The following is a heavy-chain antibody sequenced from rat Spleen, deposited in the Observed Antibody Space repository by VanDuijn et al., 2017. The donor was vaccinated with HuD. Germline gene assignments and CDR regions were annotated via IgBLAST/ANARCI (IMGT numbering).Heavy chain of an antibody. CDR2: ISPGGGNT. J-gene: IGHJ2*01. D-gene: IGHD5-1*01. CDR3: ARHGEDY. Sequence: EVQLVESGGGLVQPGRSLKLSCAASGFIFSDYNMAWVRQAPKKGLEWVASISPGGGNTHYRDSVKGRFTISRDNAKSSLYLQMDSLRSEDTATYYCARHGEDYWGQGVMVTVSS. V-gene: IGHV5S23*01. CDR1: GFIFSDYN.